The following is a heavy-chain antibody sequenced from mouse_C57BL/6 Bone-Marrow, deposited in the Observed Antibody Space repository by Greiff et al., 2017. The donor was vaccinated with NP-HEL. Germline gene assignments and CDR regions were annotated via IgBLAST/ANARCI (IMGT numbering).Heavy chain of an antibody. CDR2: IHPSASDT. V-gene: IGHV1-74*04. D-gene: IGHD1-1*01. CDR3: AIYYYGPY. CDR1: GSTFTSYW. J-gene: IGHJ2*01. Sequence: VQLQQPGAELLKPGASVKVSCKASGSTFTSYWMHWVKQRPGHGLAWIGRIHPSASDTNYSQKFKGKATLTVDKSSSTAYMQRSSLTSEDSAVYYCAIYYYGPYWGQGTTLTVSS.